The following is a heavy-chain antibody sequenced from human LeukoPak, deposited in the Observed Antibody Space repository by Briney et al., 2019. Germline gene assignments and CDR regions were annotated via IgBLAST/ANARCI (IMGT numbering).Heavy chain of an antibody. J-gene: IGHJ5*02. Sequence: PGGSLRLSCAASGFTFSSYAMSWVRQAPGKGLEWVSAISGSGGSTYYADSVKGRFTISRDNSKNTLYLQMNSLRAEDTAVYYCAITHDYGDSNWFDPWGQGTLVTVSS. V-gene: IGHV3-23*01. CDR2: ISGSGGST. D-gene: IGHD4-17*01. CDR1: GFTFSSYA. CDR3: AITHDYGDSNWFDP.